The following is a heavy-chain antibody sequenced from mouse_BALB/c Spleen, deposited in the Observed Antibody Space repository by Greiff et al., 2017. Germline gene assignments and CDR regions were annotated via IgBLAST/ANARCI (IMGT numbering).Heavy chain of an antibody. Sequence: VQLQQSGAELVRPGVSVKISCKGSGYTFTDYAMHWVKQSHAKSLEWIGVISTYYGDASYNQKFKGKATMTVDKSSSTAYMELARLTSEDSAIYYCARPRSAYYRYDGGNYYAMDYWGQGTSVTVSS. V-gene: IGHV1S137*01. D-gene: IGHD2-14*01. CDR2: ISTYYGDA. CDR1: GYTFTDYA. CDR3: ARPRSAYYRYDGGNYYAMDY. J-gene: IGHJ4*01.